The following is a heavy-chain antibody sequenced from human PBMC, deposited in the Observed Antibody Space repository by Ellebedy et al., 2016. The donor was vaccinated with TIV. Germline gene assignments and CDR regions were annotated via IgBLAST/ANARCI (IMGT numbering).Heavy chain of an antibody. V-gene: IGHV3-9*01. D-gene: IGHD3-16*02. CDR3: AKGGLTFGGVIVHFDY. J-gene: IGHJ4*02. CDR1: GFTFDDYA. Sequence: PGGSLRLSCAASGFTFDDYAMHWVRQAPGKGLEWVSGISWNSGSIGYADSVKGRFTISRDNAKNSLYLQMNSLRAEDTALYYCAKGGLTFGGVIVHFDYWGQGTLVTVSS. CDR2: ISWNSGSI.